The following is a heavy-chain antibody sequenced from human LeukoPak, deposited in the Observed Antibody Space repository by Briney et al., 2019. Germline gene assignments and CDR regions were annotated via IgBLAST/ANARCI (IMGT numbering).Heavy chain of an antibody. CDR2: IYYSGST. V-gene: IGHV4-39*02. D-gene: IGHD3-10*01. Sequence: PSEALSLTCAVSGVSINSSDYYWGWVRQPPGKGLEWIGNIYYSGSTSYNPSLKSRVTISVATSKNHFSLNLNSVTAADTAAYYCARLAQSVELTRLITSWGYDYWGQGTHVTVSS. CDR1: GVSINSSDYY. J-gene: IGHJ4*02. CDR3: ARLAQSVELTRLITSWGYDY.